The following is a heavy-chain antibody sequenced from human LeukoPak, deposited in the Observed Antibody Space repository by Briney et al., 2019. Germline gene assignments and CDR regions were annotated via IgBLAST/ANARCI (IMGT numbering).Heavy chain of an antibody. CDR3: ARASSLRYFDWLSRGYYFDY. CDR1: GYTFTSYG. Sequence: ASVKVSCKASGYTFTSYGISWVRQAPGQGLEWMGWISAHNGNTNYAQKLQGRVTMTTDTSTSTAYMELRSLRSDDTAVYYCARASSLRYFDWLSRGYYFDYWGQGTLVTVSS. CDR2: ISAHNGNT. V-gene: IGHV1-18*01. J-gene: IGHJ4*02. D-gene: IGHD3-9*01.